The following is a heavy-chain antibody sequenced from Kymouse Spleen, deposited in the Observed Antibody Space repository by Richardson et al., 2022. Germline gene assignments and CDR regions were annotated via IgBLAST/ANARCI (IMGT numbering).Heavy chain of an antibody. CDR3: AREGYYYGSGSYGDYYYYGMDV. D-gene: IGHD3-10*01. Sequence: QVQLQQWGAGLLKPSETLSLTCAVYGGSFSGYYWSWIRQPPGKGLEWIGEINHSGSTNYNPSLKSRVTISVDTSKNQFSLKLSSVTAADTAVYYCAREGYYYGSGSYGDYYYYGMDVWGQGTTVTVSS. V-gene: IGHV4-34*01. CDR2: INHSGST. J-gene: IGHJ6*02. CDR1: GGSFSGYY.